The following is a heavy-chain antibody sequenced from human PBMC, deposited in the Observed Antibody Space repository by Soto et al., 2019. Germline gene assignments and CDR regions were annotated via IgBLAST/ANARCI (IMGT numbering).Heavy chain of an antibody. CDR1: GYVIRSGYY. CDR3: ARGWTEASSAY. CDR2: IHHGVNA. Sequence: PETRPLTFAVSGYVIRSGYYWGWIRPSPVKGLEWIGSIHHGVNALYNPSLNGRVTISIDTSKNQLSLKVSSVTAADTATYYCARGWTEASSAYRGQGILVTVSS. D-gene: IGHD3-3*01. V-gene: IGHV4-38-2*01. J-gene: IGHJ4*02.